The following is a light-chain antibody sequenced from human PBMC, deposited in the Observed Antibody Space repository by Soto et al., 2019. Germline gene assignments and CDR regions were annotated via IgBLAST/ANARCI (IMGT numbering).Light chain of an antibody. J-gene: IGKJ4*01. CDR2: GAS. CDR3: IEYGRPYS. CDR1: QSVSSSY. Sequence: GLTVYINSLAVSRGERASISCWASQSVSSSYLVWYQQKPGQAPRLLIYGASSRATGIPDRFSGSGSGTAFNLIISRLAPADFVVYLWIEYGRPYSVGGGTKVDIK. V-gene: IGKV3-20*01.